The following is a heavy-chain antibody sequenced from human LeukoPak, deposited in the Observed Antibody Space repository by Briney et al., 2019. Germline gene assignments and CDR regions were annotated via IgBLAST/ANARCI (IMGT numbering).Heavy chain of an antibody. D-gene: IGHD3-10*01. V-gene: IGHV4-59*08. Sequence: SETLSLTCSVSGGSISSLYWSWIRQPPGKGLEWIGYIYYTGSTNYNPSLKSRVTMFVDMSKNQFSLRLSSVTAADTAVYYCARKIRGTSSAFDIWGQGTMVTVSS. J-gene: IGHJ3*02. CDR1: GGSISSLY. CDR2: IYYTGST. CDR3: ARKIRGTSSAFDI.